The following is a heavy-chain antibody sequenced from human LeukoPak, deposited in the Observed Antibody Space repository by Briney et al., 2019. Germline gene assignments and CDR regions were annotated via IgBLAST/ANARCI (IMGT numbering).Heavy chain of an antibody. CDR3: ARDDGALGRVDY. D-gene: IGHD7-27*01. Sequence: PGGSLRLSCAASGLTFSSYWMSWVRQAPGKGLEWVANIKQDGTEKFYVDSVKGRFTISRDNAKNSLYLQMNSLRAEDTAVYYCARDDGALGRVDYWGQGTLVTVSS. V-gene: IGHV3-7*01. CDR2: IKQDGTEK. J-gene: IGHJ4*02. CDR1: GLTFSSYW.